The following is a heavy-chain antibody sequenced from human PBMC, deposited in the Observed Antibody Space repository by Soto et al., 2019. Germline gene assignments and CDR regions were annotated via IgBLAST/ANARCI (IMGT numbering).Heavy chain of an antibody. J-gene: IGHJ4*02. CDR1: GGSVSSGSYY. CDR3: ARALTTGEYFDY. V-gene: IGHV4-61*01. CDR2: IYYSGST. Sequence: QVQLQESGPGLVKPSETLSLTCTVSGGSVSSGSYYWSWIRQPPGKGLEWIGYIYYSGSTNYNPSLKSRVTISVDTSKNQFSLKLSSVTAADTAVYYCARALTTGEYFDYWGQGTLVTVSS. D-gene: IGHD4-17*01.